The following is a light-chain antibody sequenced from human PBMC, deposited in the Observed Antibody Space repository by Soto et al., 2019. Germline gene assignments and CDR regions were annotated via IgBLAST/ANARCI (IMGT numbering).Light chain of an antibody. CDR2: GNN. V-gene: IGLV1-40*01. CDR1: SSNIGTGYD. CDR3: QSYDSSLSGPYV. J-gene: IGLJ1*01. Sequence: QSVLTQPPSVSGAPGQRVTISCTGSSSNIGTGYDVHWYQQLPGTAPKLLIYGNNNRPSGVPDRFSGSKSGPSASLAITGLQAEDEADYYCQSYDSSLSGPYVFGTGTKVTVL.